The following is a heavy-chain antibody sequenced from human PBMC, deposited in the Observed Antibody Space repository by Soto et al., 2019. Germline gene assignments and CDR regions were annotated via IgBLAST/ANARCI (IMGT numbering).Heavy chain of an antibody. V-gene: IGHV1-69*02. CDR1: GSTFSSYT. Sequence: QVQLVQSGAEVRKPGSSVEVSCMASGSTFSSYTVNWVRQAPGQGLEWIGRIIPVLGVTHYARRVQGRVTSTADRSRKTAYIELTSLTSEDTAVYYCARRRYCGVDCYNKFYYGMDVWGQGTTVTVSS. J-gene: IGHJ6*02. D-gene: IGHD2-21*02. CDR3: ARRRYCGVDCYNKFYYGMDV. CDR2: IIPVLGVT.